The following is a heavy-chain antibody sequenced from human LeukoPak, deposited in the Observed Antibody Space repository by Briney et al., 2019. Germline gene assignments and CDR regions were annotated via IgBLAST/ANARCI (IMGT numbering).Heavy chain of an antibody. J-gene: IGHJ4*02. D-gene: IGHD3-22*01. V-gene: IGHV3-11*06. CDR3: AREAYDSSGYTMHYFDY. Sequence: GSLRLSCAASGFTFSDYYMSWIRQAPGKGLEWVSSISSSSSYIYYADSVKGRFTISRDNAKNSLYLQMNSLRAEDTAVYYCAREAYDSSGYTMHYFDYWGQGTLVTVSS. CDR1: GFTFSDYY. CDR2: ISSSSSYI.